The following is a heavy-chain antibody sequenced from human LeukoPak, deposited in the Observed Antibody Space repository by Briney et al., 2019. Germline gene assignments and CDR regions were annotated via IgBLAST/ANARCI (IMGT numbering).Heavy chain of an antibody. CDR3: ARDSSWFAFDL. V-gene: IGHV3-23*01. CDR1: GFSFSGYA. CDR2: VSGSGGST. Sequence: GGSLRLSCAASGFSFSGYAMSWVRQAPGKGLECVSVVSGSGGSTSYADSVKGRFTISRDNAKNSLYLQMNTLRDEDTAVYYCARDSSWFAFDLWGQGTMVTVSS. J-gene: IGHJ3*01. D-gene: IGHD6-13*01.